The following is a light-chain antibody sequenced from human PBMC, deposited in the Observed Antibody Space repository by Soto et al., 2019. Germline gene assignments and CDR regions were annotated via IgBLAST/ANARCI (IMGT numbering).Light chain of an antibody. CDR1: SSNIGSNT. CDR3: AAWDDSLNASYV. CDR2: SNN. Sequence: QSVLTQPPSASGTPGQRVTISCSGSSSNIGSNTVNWYQQLPGTAPKLLIYSNNQRPSGVPDRFSGSKSGTSASLAISGLQSEDEADYYGAAWDDSLNASYVFGTGTKLTVL. J-gene: IGLJ1*01. V-gene: IGLV1-44*01.